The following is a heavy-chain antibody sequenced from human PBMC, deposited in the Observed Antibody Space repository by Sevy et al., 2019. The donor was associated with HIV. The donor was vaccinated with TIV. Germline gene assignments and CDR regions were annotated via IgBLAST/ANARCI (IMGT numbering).Heavy chain of an antibody. V-gene: IGHV6-1*01. CDR2: TYYRSKWYT. D-gene: IGHD2-15*01. J-gene: IGHJ4*02. CDR1: GDSVSSNRAA. CDR3: TRGAHSLDY. Sequence: SQTLSLTCVISGDSVSSNRAAWNWIRQSPSRGLEWLGRTYYRSKWYTDYAVSVKSRITINPATSKNQVSLQLKSVTPEDTAVYYCTRGAHSLDYWGQGTLVTVSS.